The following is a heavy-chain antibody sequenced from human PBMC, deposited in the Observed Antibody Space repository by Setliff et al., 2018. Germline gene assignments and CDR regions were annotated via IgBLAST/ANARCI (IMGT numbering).Heavy chain of an antibody. V-gene: IGHV4-34*01. J-gene: IGHJ3*02. CDR1: GGSFSGYY. CDR3: AGGGRYCGGDCYQDDAFDI. Sequence: ASETLSLTCAVYGGSFSGYYWSWIRQSPGKGLEWLGDFNRTRKIDYSPSLKSRLTISVDTSKKQFSLHLNSVTAADTAMYYCAGGGRYCGGDCYQDDAFDIWGQGTMVTVSS. CDR2: FNRTRKI. D-gene: IGHD2-21*02.